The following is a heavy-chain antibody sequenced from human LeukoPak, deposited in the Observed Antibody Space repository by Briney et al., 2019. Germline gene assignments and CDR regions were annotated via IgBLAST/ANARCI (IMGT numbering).Heavy chain of an antibody. CDR3: ARDRGYSSSFDDY. D-gene: IGHD6-13*01. CDR2: INAGNGNT. J-gene: IGHJ4*02. CDR1: GYTFTSYA. Sequence: ASVKVSCKASGYTFTSYAMHWVRQAPGQRLEWMGWINAGNGNTKYSQKFQGRVTITGDTSASTAYMELCSLRSEDTAVYYCARDRGYSSSFDDYWGQGTLVTVSS. V-gene: IGHV1-3*01.